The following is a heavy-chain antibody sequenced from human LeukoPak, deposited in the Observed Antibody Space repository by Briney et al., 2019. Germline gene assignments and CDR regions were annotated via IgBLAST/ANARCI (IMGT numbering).Heavy chain of an antibody. CDR1: GGSFSGYY. CDR3: ARVASGYDVFDI. V-gene: IGHV4-34*01. J-gene: IGHJ3*02. D-gene: IGHD3-3*01. Sequence: PSETLSLTYAVYGGSFSGYYWSWIRQPPGKGLEWIGEINHSGSTNYNPSLKSRVTISVDTSKNQFSLKLSSVTAADTAVFYCARVASGYDVFDIWGQGTMVTVSS. CDR2: INHSGST.